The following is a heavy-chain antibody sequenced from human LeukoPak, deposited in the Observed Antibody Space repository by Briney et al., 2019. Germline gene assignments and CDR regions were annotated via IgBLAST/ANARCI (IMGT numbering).Heavy chain of an antibody. V-gene: IGHV1-2*02. Sequence: ASVKVSCKASGYTFTGYYMHWVRQAPGQGLEWMGWINPNSGGTNYAQKFQGRVTMTRDTSISTAYMELSRLRSDDTAVYYCATTESCDFWSGYYHWGQGTLVTVSS. D-gene: IGHD3-3*01. CDR1: GYTFTGYY. CDR3: ATTESCDFWSGYYH. CDR2: INPNSGGT. J-gene: IGHJ5*02.